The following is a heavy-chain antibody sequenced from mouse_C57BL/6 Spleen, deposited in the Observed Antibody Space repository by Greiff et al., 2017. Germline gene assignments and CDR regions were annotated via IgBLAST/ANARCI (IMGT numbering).Heavy chain of an antibody. V-gene: IGHV5-12*01. CDR3: ARPAYYSNYWFAY. D-gene: IGHD2-5*01. J-gene: IGHJ3*01. Sequence: EVKLMESGGGLVQHGGSLKLSCAASGFTFRDYYMYWVRQTPEKRLEWVAYISNGGGSTYYPDSVKGRFTISRDNAKNTLYLQMSRLKSEDTAMYYCARPAYYSNYWFAYWGQGTLVTVSA. CDR2: ISNGGGST. CDR1: GFTFRDYY.